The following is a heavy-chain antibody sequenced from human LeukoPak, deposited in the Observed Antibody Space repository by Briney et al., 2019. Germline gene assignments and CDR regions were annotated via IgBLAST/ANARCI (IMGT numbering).Heavy chain of an antibody. CDR3: ARDYITFGEFDY. CDR2: IYSGGST. CDR1: EFSVGSNY. Sequence: GGSLRLSCAASEFSVGSNYMTWVRQAPGKGLEWVSLIYSGGSTYYADSVKGRFTISRDNSKNTLYLQMNSLRAEDTAVYYCARDYITFGEFDYWGQGTLVTVSS. D-gene: IGHD3-16*01. J-gene: IGHJ4*02. V-gene: IGHV3-66*02.